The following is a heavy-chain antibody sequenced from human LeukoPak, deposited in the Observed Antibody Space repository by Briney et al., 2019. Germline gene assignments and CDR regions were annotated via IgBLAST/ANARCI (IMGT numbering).Heavy chain of an antibody. D-gene: IGHD6-6*01. Sequence: ASVKVSCKASGYTFTGYYMHWVRQAPGQGLEWMGWINPNSGGTNYAQKFQGRVTMTRDTSISTAYMEPSRLRSDDTAVYYCARSGSSSSEFDYWGQGTLVTVSS. J-gene: IGHJ4*02. CDR3: ARSGSSSSEFDY. CDR2: INPNSGGT. CDR1: GYTFTGYY. V-gene: IGHV1-2*02.